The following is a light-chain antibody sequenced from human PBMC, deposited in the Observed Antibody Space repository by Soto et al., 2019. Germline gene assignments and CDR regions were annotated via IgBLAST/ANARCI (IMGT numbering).Light chain of an antibody. CDR2: KAS. J-gene: IGKJ1*01. CDR1: QSIINL. Sequence: DIQMTQSPSTLSASVGDRVTITCRASQSIINLLGWYQQKPGKAPKLLIYKASSLESGVPSRFSGSGSGTDFTLTITSLQPEDFATYYCLQDYNYPRTFGQGTKVDIK. CDR3: LQDYNYPRT. V-gene: IGKV1-5*03.